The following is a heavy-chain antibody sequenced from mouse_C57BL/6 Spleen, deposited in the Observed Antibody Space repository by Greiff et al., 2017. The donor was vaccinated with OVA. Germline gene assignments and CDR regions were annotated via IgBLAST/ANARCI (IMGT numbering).Heavy chain of an antibody. CDR2: ISSGGSYT. V-gene: IGHV5-6*01. J-gene: IGHJ4*01. CDR3: ARQGQRGAMDY. CDR1: GFTFSSYG. Sequence: EVNVVESGGDLVKPGGSLKLSCAASGFTFSSYGMSWVRQTPDKRLEWVATISSGGSYTYYPDSVKGRFTISRDNAKNTLYLQMSSLKSEDTAMYYCARQGQRGAMDYWGQGTSVTVSS.